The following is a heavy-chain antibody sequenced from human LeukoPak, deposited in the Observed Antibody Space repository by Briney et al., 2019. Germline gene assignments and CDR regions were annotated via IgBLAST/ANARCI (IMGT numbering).Heavy chain of an antibody. V-gene: IGHV1-69*06. Sequence: VASVKVSCKASGCTFSSYAISWVRQAPGQGLEWMGGIIPIFGTANYAQQFQGRVTITADKSTSTAYMELSSLRSEEAAVYYCAKWGCSGGSCYPFDYWGQGTLVTVSS. J-gene: IGHJ4*02. CDR2: IIPIFGTA. CDR3: AKWGCSGGSCYPFDY. D-gene: IGHD2-15*01. CDR1: GCTFSSYA.